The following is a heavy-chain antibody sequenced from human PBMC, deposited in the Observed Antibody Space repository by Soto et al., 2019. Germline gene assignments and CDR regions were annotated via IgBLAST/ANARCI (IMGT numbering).Heavy chain of an antibody. CDR1: GGSISSGGYS. V-gene: IGHV4-30-2*01. CDR2: IYHSGST. Sequence: QLQLQESGSGLVKPSQTLSLTCAVSGGSISSGGYSWSWIRQPPGKGLEWIGYIYHSGSTYYNPSLKRRVTLPVDRSKNQFSLKPSSVTAADTAVYYCASASTTVTTLDYWCQGTLVTVSS. CDR3: ASASTTVTTLDY. D-gene: IGHD4-17*01. J-gene: IGHJ4*02.